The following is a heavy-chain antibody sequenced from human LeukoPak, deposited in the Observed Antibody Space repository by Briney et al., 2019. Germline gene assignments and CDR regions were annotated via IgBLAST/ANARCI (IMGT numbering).Heavy chain of an antibody. CDR1: GGSFSGYY. CDR2: INHSGST. Sequence: SETLSLTCAVYGGSFSGYYWSWIRQPPGKGLEWIGEINHSGSTNYNPSLKSRVTISVDTSKNQFSLKLSSVTAADTAVYYCARHFITIFGASFDYWGQGTLVTVSS. V-gene: IGHV4-34*01. D-gene: IGHD3-3*01. CDR3: ARHFITIFGASFDY. J-gene: IGHJ4*02.